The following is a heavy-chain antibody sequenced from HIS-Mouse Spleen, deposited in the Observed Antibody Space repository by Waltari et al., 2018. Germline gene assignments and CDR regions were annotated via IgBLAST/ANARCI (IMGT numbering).Heavy chain of an antibody. D-gene: IGHD6-6*01. CDR2: MNPNSGNT. V-gene: IGHV1-8*01. Sequence: QVQLVQSGAEVKKPGASVKVSCKASGYTFTSYDINWVRQATGQGLEWMGWMNPNSGNTGYARKFQGRVTMTRNTSISTAYMELSSLRSEDTAVYYCASYFYSSSDDAFDIWGQGTMVTVSS. CDR1: GYTFTSYD. CDR3: ASYFYSSSDDAFDI. J-gene: IGHJ3*02.